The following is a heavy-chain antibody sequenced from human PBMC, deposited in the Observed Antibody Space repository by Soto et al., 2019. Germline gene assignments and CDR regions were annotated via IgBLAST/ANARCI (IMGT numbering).Heavy chain of an antibody. CDR1: SGSISSSNW. CDR2: IYHSGST. CDR3: ARGDSDQPRLNDYGNYERIPRALDI. D-gene: IGHD4-17*01. Sequence: PSETLSLTCAVSSGSISSSNWWSWVRQPPGKGLEWIGEIYHSGSTNYNPSLKSRVTISVDKSKNQFSLKLSSVTAADTAVYYCARGDSDQPRLNDYGNYERIPRALDIWGQGTMVTVSS. J-gene: IGHJ3*02. V-gene: IGHV4-4*02.